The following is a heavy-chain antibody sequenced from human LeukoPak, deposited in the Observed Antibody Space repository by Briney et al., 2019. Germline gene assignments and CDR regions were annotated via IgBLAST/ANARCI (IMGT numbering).Heavy chain of an antibody. D-gene: IGHD2-21*02. CDR1: GFTFSSYG. Sequence: PGGSLRLSCAASGFTFSSYGMSWVRQAPGKGLEWVSAISGSGGSTYYADSVKGRFTISRDNSKNTLYLQMNSLRAEDTAVYYCARETSYCGGDCYSIFDYWGQGTLVTVSS. J-gene: IGHJ4*02. CDR2: ISGSGGST. V-gene: IGHV3-23*01. CDR3: ARETSYCGGDCYSIFDY.